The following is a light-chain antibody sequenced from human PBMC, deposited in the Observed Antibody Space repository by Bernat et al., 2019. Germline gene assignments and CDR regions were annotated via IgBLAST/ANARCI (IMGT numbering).Light chain of an antibody. CDR3: SSYTRTSTFV. CDR2: EVT. CDR1: RSDVGSHNR. Sequence: QSALTQPPSVSGSPGQSVTISCTGTRSDVGSHNRVSCYQQSPGTAPKLIIYEVTNLPAGVPDRFSGSKSGNTASLTISGLQADDEADYYCSSYTRTSTFVFGTGTKVTVL. V-gene: IGLV2-18*02. J-gene: IGLJ1*01.